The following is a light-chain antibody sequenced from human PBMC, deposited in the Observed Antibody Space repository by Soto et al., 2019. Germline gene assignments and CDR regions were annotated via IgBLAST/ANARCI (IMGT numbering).Light chain of an antibody. CDR2: GAS. CDR1: QAISYF. V-gene: IGKV1-9*01. J-gene: IGKJ5*01. CDR3: QQFKTYPQIT. Sequence: IQLTQSPSSLSASVGDRVTLTCRASQAISYFLAWYRQKPGKAPELLIYGASTLQSGVPSRFSGSGSGTDFTLTISSLQLEDYATYYCQQFKTYPQITFGQGTRLEIK.